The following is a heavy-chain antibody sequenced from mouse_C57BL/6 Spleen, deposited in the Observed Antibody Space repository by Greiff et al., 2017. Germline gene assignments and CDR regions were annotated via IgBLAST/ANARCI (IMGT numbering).Heavy chain of an antibody. V-gene: IGHV14-4*01. CDR1: GFNIKDDY. J-gene: IGHJ2*01. CDR2: IDPENGDT. CDR3: TILFITTVVATGFDY. D-gene: IGHD1-1*01. Sequence: VQLKESGAELVRPGASVKLSCTASGFNIKDDYMHWVKQRPEQGLEWIGWIDPENGDTEYASQFQGKATITADTSSNTAYLQLSSLTSEDTAVYYCTILFITTVVATGFDYWGQGTTLTVSS.